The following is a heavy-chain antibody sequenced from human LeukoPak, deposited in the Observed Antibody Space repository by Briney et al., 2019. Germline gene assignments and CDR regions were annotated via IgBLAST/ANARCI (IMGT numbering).Heavy chain of an antibody. CDR1: GGSFSGYY. CDR2: INHSGST. J-gene: IGHJ4*02. CDR3: ARPVSVSSGWYYNY. Sequence: SETLSLTCAVYGGSFSGYYWSWIRRPPGKGLEWIGEINHSGSTNYNPSLKSRVTISVDTSKNQFSLKLSSVTAADTAVYYCARPVSVSSGWYYNYWGQGTLVTVSS. D-gene: IGHD6-19*01. V-gene: IGHV4-34*01.